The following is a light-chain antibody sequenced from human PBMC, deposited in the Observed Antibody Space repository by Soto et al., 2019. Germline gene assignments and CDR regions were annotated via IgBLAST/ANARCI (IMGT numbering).Light chain of an antibody. CDR2: GAS. Sequence: EIVLTQSPATLSLSPGERATLSCRASQSVGTLLTWYRHKPGQAPRLLIYGASNRAPGVPARFSGSGSGTDFTLTISSLEPEDFALYYCEQRANWPPALSFGGGTNVEIK. CDR1: QSVGTL. J-gene: IGKJ4*01. V-gene: IGKV3-11*01. CDR3: EQRANWPPALS.